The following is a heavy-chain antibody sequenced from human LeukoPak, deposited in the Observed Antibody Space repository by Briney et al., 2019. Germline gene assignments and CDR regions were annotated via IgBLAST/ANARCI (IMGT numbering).Heavy chain of an antibody. CDR1: GFTFSSYW. D-gene: IGHD3-22*01. Sequence: PGGSLRLSCAASGFTFSSYWMSWVRQAPGKGMEWVANIKKDGSEKYYVDSVKGRFTISRDNAKNSLYLQMNSLRAEDTAVYYCARGPDSKAPINYYYYYMDVWGKGTTVTVSS. CDR3: ARGPDSKAPINYYYYYMDV. V-gene: IGHV3-7*01. CDR2: IKKDGSEK. J-gene: IGHJ6*03.